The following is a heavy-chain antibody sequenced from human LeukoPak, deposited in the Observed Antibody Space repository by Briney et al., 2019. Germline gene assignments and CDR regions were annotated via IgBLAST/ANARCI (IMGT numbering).Heavy chain of an antibody. CDR3: ARDRGYSGSYLKGDAFDI. V-gene: IGHV1-18*01. D-gene: IGHD1-26*01. J-gene: IGHJ3*02. Sequence: ASVKVSCKASGYTFTSYGISWVRQAPGQGLEWMGWISAYNGNTNYAQKLQGRVTMTTDTSTSTAYMELSSLRSEDTAVYYCARDRGYSGSYLKGDAFDIWGQGTMVTVSS. CDR1: GYTFTSYG. CDR2: ISAYNGNT.